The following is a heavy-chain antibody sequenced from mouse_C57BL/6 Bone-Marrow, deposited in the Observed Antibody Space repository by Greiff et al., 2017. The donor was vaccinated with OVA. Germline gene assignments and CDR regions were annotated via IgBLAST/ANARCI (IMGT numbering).Heavy chain of an antibody. V-gene: IGHV1-69*01. CDR2: IDPSDSYT. D-gene: IGHD4-1*01. CDR1: GYTFTSYW. Sequence: QVQLQQSGAELVMPGASVKLSCKASGYTFTSYWMHWVKQRPGQGLEWIGEIDPSDSYTNYNQKFKGKSTLTVDKSSSTAYMQLSSLTSEDSAVXYCARGLTGNYFDYWGQGTTLTVSS. J-gene: IGHJ2*01. CDR3: ARGLTGNYFDY.